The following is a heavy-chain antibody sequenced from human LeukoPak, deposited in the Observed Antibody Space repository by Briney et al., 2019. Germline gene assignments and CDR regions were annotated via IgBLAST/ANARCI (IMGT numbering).Heavy chain of an antibody. V-gene: IGHV3-21*01. D-gene: IGHD3-9*01. CDR3: VRVRGIDWALEN. CDR2: ISSSSSYI. Sequence: PGGSLRLSCAASGFTFSSYSMNWVRQAPGKGLEWVSSISSSSSYIYYADSVKGRFTISRDNAKNSLYVQMNTLRAEDTAIYYCVRVRGIDWALENWGQGILVTVSS. CDR1: GFTFSSYS. J-gene: IGHJ4*02.